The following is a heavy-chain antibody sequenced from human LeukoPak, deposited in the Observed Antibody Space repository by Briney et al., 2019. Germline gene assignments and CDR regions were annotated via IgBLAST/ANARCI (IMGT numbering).Heavy chain of an antibody. V-gene: IGHV3-30-3*01. D-gene: IGHD3-22*01. CDR1: SFTLSTHP. CDR2: ISYDGSKK. CDR3: ARDMYYYDTGGHYFPAY. J-gene: IGHJ4*02. Sequence: GGSLRLSCAASSFTLSTHPMHWVRQAPGKGLEWVAVISYDGSKKYYADSVKGRFTISRDNSKNTLFLQMNSLNPEDTAFYYCARDMYYYDTGGHYFPAYWGQGTLVTVSS.